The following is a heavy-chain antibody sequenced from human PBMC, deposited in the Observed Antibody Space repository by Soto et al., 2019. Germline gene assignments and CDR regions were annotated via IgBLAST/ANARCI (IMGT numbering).Heavy chain of an antibody. Sequence: ASVKVSCKASGYTFTGYYMHWVRQAPGQGLEWMGWINPNSGGTNYAQKFQGRVTMTRDTSIGTAYTELSRLRSDDTAVYYCARGGYYDSSGYYNQWGQGTLVTVSS. D-gene: IGHD3-22*01. V-gene: IGHV1-2*02. J-gene: IGHJ4*02. CDR3: ARGGYYDSSGYYNQ. CDR1: GYTFTGYY. CDR2: INPNSGGT.